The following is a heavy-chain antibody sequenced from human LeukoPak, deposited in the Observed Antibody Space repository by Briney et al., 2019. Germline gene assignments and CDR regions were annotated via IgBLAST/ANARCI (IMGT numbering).Heavy chain of an antibody. CDR3: AKVADSSSGYYFDY. V-gene: IGHV3-30*18. J-gene: IGHJ4*02. CDR1: GFTFSSYG. D-gene: IGHD6-6*01. Sequence: AGGSLRLSCAASGFTFSSYGMHWVRQAPGKGLEWAAVISYDGSNKYYADSVKGRFTISRDNSKNTLYLQMNSLRAEDTAVYYCAKVADSSSGYYFDYWGQGTLVTVSS. CDR2: ISYDGSNK.